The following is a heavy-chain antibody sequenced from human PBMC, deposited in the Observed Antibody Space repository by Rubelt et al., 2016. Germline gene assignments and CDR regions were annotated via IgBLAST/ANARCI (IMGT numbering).Heavy chain of an antibody. J-gene: IGHJ6*01. V-gene: IGHV4-34*01. CDR3: ARDSSSYYYYYYGMDV. Sequence: GLLKPSETLSLTCAVYGGSFSGYYWSWIRQPPGKGLEWIGEINHSGSTNYNPSLKSRVTISVDTSKNQFSLKLSSVTAADTAVYYCARDSSSYYYYYYGMDVWGQGTTVTVSS. CDR1: GGSFSGYY. CDR2: INHSGST. D-gene: IGHD6-13*01.